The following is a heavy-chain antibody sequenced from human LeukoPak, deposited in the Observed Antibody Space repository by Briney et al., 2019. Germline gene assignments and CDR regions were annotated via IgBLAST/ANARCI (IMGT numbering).Heavy chain of an antibody. CDR3: ASSSSTVVTPGRFDY. CDR1: GYTFTSYY. J-gene: IGHJ4*02. D-gene: IGHD4-23*01. CDR2: INPSGGST. V-gene: IGHV1-46*01. Sequence: ASVKVSCKASGYTFTSYYMHWVRQAPGQGLEWMGIINPSGGSTSYAQKFQGRVTMTRDTSTSTVYMELSSLRSEDTAVYYCASSSSTVVTPGRFDYWGQGTLVTVSS.